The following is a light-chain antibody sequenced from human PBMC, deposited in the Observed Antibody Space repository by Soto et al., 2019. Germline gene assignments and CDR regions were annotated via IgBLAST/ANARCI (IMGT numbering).Light chain of an antibody. CDR1: QNISRS. CDR3: HQYNGWPRT. J-gene: IGKJ1*01. CDR2: GQS. V-gene: IGKV3-15*01. Sequence: EIVMTQSPVTLSVSPGERATLSCRASQNISRSLAWYQQKPGQGPSLLIYGQSTRAGGVPARFSGGGSGTEFTLTITSLQSEDFAVYYCHQYNGWPRTVGQGTKVDI.